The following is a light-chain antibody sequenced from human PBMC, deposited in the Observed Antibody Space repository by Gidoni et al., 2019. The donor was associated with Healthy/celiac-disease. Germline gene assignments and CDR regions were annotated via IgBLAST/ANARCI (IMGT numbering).Light chain of an antibody. V-gene: IGKV1-39*01. Sequence: DIQMTQSPSSLSASVEDRVTITCRASQSISSYLNWYQQKPGKAPKLLIYAASSLQSGVPSRFSGSGSGTDFTLTISSLQPEDFATYYCQQSYSTPCTFXXXTKVEIK. J-gene: IGKJ1*01. CDR2: AAS. CDR3: QQSYSTPCT. CDR1: QSISSY.